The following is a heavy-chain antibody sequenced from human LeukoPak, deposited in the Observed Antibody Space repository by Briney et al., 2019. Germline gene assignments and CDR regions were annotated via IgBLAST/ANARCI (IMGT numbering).Heavy chain of an antibody. J-gene: IGHJ4*02. D-gene: IGHD6-6*01. V-gene: IGHV6-1*01. CDR2: TYYKSKWYN. CDR3: ARATLKYSSSPLDY. Sequence: SQTLSLTCAISGDSFSSNSAAWNWIRQSPSRGLEWLGRTYYKSKWYNDYAVSVKSRITINPDTSKNQFSLHLNSVTPEDTAIYYCARATLKYSSSPLDYWGQGTLVTVSS. CDR1: GDSFSSNSAA.